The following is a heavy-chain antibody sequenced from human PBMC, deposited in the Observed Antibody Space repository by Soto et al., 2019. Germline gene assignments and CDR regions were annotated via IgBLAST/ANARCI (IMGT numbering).Heavy chain of an antibody. V-gene: IGHV3-15*05. CDR1: GFTFSNAW. CDR3: ATGVGRGWRHFDY. D-gene: IGHD6-19*01. Sequence: EVQLVESGGGLVKPGGSLRLSCAVSGFTFSNAWMTWVRQAPGKGLEWVGRIKSNPDGGTTAYATPVKGRFTISRNDSSGTLYLQMNSLQSEDTAVYSCATGVGRGWRHFDYWGLGTLVTVSS. J-gene: IGHJ4*02. CDR2: IKSNPDGGTT.